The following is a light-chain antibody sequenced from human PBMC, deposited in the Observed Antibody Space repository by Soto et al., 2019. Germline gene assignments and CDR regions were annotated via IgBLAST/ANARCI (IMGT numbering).Light chain of an antibody. CDR1: SSNIGTNT. V-gene: IGLV1-44*01. J-gene: IGLJ2*01. CDR3: AAWDDSLNGHVV. CDR2: RNN. Sequence: QSVLTQPPSASGTPGQRVTISCSGGSSNIGTNTVNWYQQLPGTAPKLLMYRNNHRPSGVPDRFSGSKSGTSASLAISGLQSEDEADYYCAAWDDSLNGHVVFGGGTQLTVL.